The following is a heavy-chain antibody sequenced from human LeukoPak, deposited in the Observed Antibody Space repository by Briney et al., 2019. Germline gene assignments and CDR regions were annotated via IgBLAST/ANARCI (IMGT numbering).Heavy chain of an antibody. V-gene: IGHV7-4-1*02. D-gene: IGHD3-22*01. CDR1: GYTFTSYA. Sequence: ASVKVSCKASGYTFTSYAMNWVRQAPGQGLEWMGWINTNTGNPTYAQGFTGRFVLSFDTSVTTAYLQISSLKAEDTAVYYCARDRYYDSSGYYYGNDAFDIWGQGTMVTVSS. CDR3: ARDRYYDSSGYYYGNDAFDI. J-gene: IGHJ3*02. CDR2: INTNTGNP.